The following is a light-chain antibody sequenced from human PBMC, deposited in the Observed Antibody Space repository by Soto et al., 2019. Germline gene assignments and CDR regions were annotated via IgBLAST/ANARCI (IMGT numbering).Light chain of an antibody. J-gene: IGLJ2*01. CDR1: SSDIGGYNY. CDR3: CSYGGSNNMI. CDR2: EVN. V-gene: IGLV2-8*01. Sequence: QSALTQPPSASGSPGQSVSISCTGTSSDIGGYNYVSWYQQHPGKAPKLIIYEVNQRPSGVPDRVSGSKSGNTASLTVSGLQAEDEADYYCCSYGGSNNMIFGGGTKLTVL.